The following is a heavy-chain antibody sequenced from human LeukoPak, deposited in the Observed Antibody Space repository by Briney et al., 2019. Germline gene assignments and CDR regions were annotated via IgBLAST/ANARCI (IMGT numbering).Heavy chain of an antibody. D-gene: IGHD6-13*01. J-gene: IGHJ3*02. CDR3: ARERDSSSWYAFDI. Sequence: GGSLRLSCAASGFTFSSYSMNWVRQAPGKGLEWVSSISSSSSYIYYADSVKGRFTISRDNAKNSLYLQMNSLRAEDTAVYYCARERDSSSWYAFDIWGQGTMVTVSS. V-gene: IGHV3-21*01. CDR2: ISSSSSYI. CDR1: GFTFSSYS.